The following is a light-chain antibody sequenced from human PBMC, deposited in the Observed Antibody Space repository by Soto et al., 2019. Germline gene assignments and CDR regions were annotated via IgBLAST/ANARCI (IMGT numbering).Light chain of an antibody. CDR3: QQYNSYRT. CDR1: QSISSW. J-gene: IGKJ1*01. Sequence: DIQSTQSPSTLSAYVRDRVTITFTASQSISSWLAWYQQKPGKVPKLLIYHASSLESGVPSRFSGSGSGTEFTLTISGLQPDDSATSYCQQYNSYRTFGQGTKVDIK. V-gene: IGKV1-5*01. CDR2: HAS.